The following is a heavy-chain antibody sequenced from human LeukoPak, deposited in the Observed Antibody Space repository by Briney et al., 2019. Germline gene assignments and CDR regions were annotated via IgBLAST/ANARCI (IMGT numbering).Heavy chain of an antibody. CDR2: IFYTGST. Sequence: SETLSLTCTVSGGSIRSYYWSWIRQPPGKGLEWIGYIFYTGSTNYNPSLRSRVTISVDTSKKQFSLKLSSVTAADTAVYYCARENTYGYSYGMDVWGQGTTVTVSS. J-gene: IGHJ6*02. CDR1: GGSIRSYY. D-gene: IGHD3-22*01. V-gene: IGHV4-59*01. CDR3: ARENTYGYSYGMDV.